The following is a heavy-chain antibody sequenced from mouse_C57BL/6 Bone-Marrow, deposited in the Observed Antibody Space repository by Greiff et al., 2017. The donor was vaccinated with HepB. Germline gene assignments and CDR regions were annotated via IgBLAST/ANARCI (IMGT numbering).Heavy chain of an antibody. CDR3: AKLLYWYVDV. Sequence: QVQLQQSGAELARPGASVKLSCKASGYTFTSYGISWVKQSTGQGLEWIGEIYPRSGNTYYNEKFKGKATLTAYKSSSTAYMELRSLTAEDSAVYFCAKLLYWYVDVWGTGTTVTVSS. CDR1: GYTFTSYG. D-gene: IGHD1-1*01. J-gene: IGHJ1*03. V-gene: IGHV1-81*01. CDR2: IYPRSGNT.